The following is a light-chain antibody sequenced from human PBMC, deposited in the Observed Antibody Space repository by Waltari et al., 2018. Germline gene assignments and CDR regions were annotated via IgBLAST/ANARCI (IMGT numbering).Light chain of an antibody. CDR3: QQYYSNPT. CDR2: WAS. CDR1: RSISYTKNY. V-gene: IGKV4-1*01. Sequence: DIILTQSPETLAVSPGERANINCKSSRSISYTKNYLSWYQQKPGQAPRLLISWASTRDFGVPDRFSGSGSGADFTLTIDGLQAEDVAVYYCQQYYSNPTFGQGTKVQIK. J-gene: IGKJ1*01.